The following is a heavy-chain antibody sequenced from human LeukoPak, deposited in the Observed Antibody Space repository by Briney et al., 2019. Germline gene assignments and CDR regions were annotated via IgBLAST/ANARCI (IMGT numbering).Heavy chain of an antibody. Sequence: PGGSLRLSCAASGFTFSSYWMHWVRQAPGKGLVWVSRIYSDGSSYTADSVKGRFTISRDNAKDTLYLQMNSLRVEDTAVYYCARGGGISGLWDYWGRGTLVTVSS. CDR1: GFTFSSYW. CDR2: IYSDGSSY. J-gene: IGHJ4*02. D-gene: IGHD4-23*01. V-gene: IGHV3-74*03. CDR3: ARGGGISGLWDY.